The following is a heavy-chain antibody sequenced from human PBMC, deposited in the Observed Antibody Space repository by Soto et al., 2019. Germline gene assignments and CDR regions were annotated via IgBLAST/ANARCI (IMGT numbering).Heavy chain of an antibody. CDR2: IGHSGADT. V-gene: IGHV3-23*01. Sequence: EVQMLESGGDLVQPGGSLRLSCAASGFTFSGYAMSWVRQAPGKGLEWVSSIGHSGADTSYANSVKGRFTISRDNSRNTLFLQMNSRRVGETALYYCAKDWRGTRTPGLDCWGQGTLVTVSS. J-gene: IGHJ4*02. CDR1: GFTFSGYA. CDR3: AKDWRGTRTPGLDC. D-gene: IGHD1-1*01.